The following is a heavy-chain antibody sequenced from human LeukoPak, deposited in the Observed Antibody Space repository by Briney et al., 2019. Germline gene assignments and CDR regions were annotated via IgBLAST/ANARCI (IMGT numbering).Heavy chain of an antibody. CDR3: ARGRRIAAAGTQPNYYTDV. J-gene: IGHJ6*03. Sequence: GVYLSLYCAASGFTFSSYDMHWVRQAPGKGLEWVAVLWYDGSNKYYADSVKGRFTISRDNSKNTLYLQMNSLRAEDTAVYYCARGRRIAAAGTQPNYYTDVWGKGTTVTVSS. CDR1: GFTFSSYD. V-gene: IGHV3-33*01. CDR2: LWYDGSNK. D-gene: IGHD6-13*01.